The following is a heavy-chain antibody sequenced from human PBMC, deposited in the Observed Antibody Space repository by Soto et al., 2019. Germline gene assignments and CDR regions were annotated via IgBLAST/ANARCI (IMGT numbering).Heavy chain of an antibody. CDR3: ARGYDFWGGYSEPGFDY. V-gene: IGHV3-66*01. CDR2: IYSGGST. Sequence: EVQLVESGGGLVQPGGSLRLSCAASGFTVSSNYMSWVRQAPGKGLEWVSVIYSGGSTYYADSVKGRFTISRDNSKNTLYLQMNSLRAGDTAVYYCARGYDFWGGYSEPGFDYWGQGALVTVSS. D-gene: IGHD3-3*01. J-gene: IGHJ4*02. CDR1: GFTVSSNY.